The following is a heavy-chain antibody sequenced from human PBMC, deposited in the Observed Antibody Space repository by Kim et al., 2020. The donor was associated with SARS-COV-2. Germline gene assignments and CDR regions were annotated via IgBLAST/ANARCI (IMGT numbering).Heavy chain of an antibody. V-gene: IGHV3-30*18. CDR2: ISYDGSNK. Sequence: GGSLRLSCAASGFTFSSYAMHWVRQAPGKGLEWVSVISYDGSNKYYADSVKGRFTISRDNSKNTLYLQMNSLRAEDTALYYCAKAEAYDYWGQGTLVTVSS. CDR1: GFTFSSYA. CDR3: AKAEAYDY. J-gene: IGHJ4*02.